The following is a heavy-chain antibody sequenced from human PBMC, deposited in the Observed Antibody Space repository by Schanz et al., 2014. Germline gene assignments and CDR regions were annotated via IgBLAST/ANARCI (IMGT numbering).Heavy chain of an antibody. Sequence: EVQLVQSGGGLVQPGGSLRLSCTASGFTFSDYWMSWVRQAPGKGPEWVSALSEGGGGTHYADSVRGRFTISSDSSKNTLYLQMSSLRADDTAVYYCAKAADWPVTRFDPWGQGTLVTVSS. J-gene: IGHJ5*02. V-gene: IGHV3-23*04. CDR1: GFTFSDYW. D-gene: IGHD3-9*01. CDR2: LSEGGGGT. CDR3: AKAADWPVTRFDP.